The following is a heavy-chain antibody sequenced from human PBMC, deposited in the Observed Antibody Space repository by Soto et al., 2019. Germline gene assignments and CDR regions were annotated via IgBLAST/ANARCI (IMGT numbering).Heavy chain of an antibody. CDR1: GYSISSGYY. V-gene: IGHV4-38-2*01. CDR3: ARVPARIAAAGRFWFDH. Sequence: SETLSLTCAVSGYSISSGYYWGWIRQPPGKGLEWIGSIYHSGSTYYNPSLKSRVTISVYTSKNQFSLKLSSVTAAETAVYYCARVPARIAAAGRFWFDHWGQGTLVTVSS. CDR2: IYHSGST. J-gene: IGHJ5*02. D-gene: IGHD6-13*01.